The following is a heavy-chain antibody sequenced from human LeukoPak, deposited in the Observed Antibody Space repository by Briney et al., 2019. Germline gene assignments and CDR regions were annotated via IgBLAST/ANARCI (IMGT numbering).Heavy chain of an antibody. CDR1: GFTFSGYE. V-gene: IGHV3-48*03. D-gene: IGHD6-13*01. CDR2: FSVNGGAM. J-gene: IGHJ2*01. Sequence: PGGSLRLSCTASGFTFSGYEMTWVRQAPGKGLEGKSYFSVNGGAMHYADSVRGRFTTSRDDAKNSLYLHMNSLRVEDTAIYYCARKTDRLGAVGRDRYFDLWGRGTLITVSS. CDR3: ARKTDRLGAVGRDRYFDL.